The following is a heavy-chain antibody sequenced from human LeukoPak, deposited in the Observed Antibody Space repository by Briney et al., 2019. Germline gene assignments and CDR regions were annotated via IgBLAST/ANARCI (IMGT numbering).Heavy chain of an antibody. J-gene: IGHJ5*02. Sequence: SVKVSCKASGYTFTGYYMHWVRQAPGQGLEWMGWINPNSGGTNYAQKFQGRVTMTRDTSISTAYMELSRLRSDDTAVYYCARSHGGITIRNWFDPWGQGTLVTVSS. V-gene: IGHV1-2*02. CDR2: INPNSGGT. CDR3: ARSHGGITIRNWFDP. D-gene: IGHD3-3*01. CDR1: GYTFTGYY.